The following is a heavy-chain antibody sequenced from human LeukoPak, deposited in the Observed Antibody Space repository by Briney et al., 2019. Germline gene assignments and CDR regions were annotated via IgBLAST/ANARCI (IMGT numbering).Heavy chain of an antibody. CDR1: GFTFSSYS. Sequence: GGSLRLSCAASGFTFSSYSMNWVRQAAGKGLEWVSYISSSSTIYYADSVKGRFTISRDNAKNSLYLQMNSLRAEDTAVYYCARGASYYYMDVWGKGTTVTVSS. V-gene: IGHV3-48*01. CDR2: ISSSSTI. CDR3: ARGASYYYMDV. J-gene: IGHJ6*03.